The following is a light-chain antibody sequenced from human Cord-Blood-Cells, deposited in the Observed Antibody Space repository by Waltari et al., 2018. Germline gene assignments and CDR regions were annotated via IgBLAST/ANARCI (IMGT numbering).Light chain of an antibody. Sequence: DIQMTQSPSSLSVSVGDRVTITCRASQSISSYLNWYQQKPGKAPKLLIYAASSLQSGVPSRFSGSGSGTDCTLTISSLQPEDFATYYCQQSYSTPYSFGKGTKLEIK. J-gene: IGKJ2*03. CDR1: QSISSY. V-gene: IGKV1-39*01. CDR2: AAS. CDR3: QQSYSTPYS.